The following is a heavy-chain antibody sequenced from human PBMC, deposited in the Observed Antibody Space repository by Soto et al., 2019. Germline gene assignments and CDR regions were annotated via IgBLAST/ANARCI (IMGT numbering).Heavy chain of an antibody. J-gene: IGHJ3*02. V-gene: IGHV4-59*08. CDR2: IYYSGST. CDR3: SRRWNKRAFDI. CDR1: GGSISSYY. D-gene: IGHD1-1*01. Sequence: QVQLQESGPGLVKPSETLSLTCTVSGGSISSYYWSWIRQPPGKGLEWIGYIYYSGSTNYNPSLKRRVTISVDTSKNQFSLKLSSVTAADTAVYYCSRRWNKRAFDIWGQGTMVTVSS.